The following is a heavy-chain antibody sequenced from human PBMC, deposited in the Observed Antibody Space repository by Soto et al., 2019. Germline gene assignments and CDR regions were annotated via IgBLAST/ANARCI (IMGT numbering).Heavy chain of an antibody. V-gene: IGHV3-30-3*01. CDR2: ISYDGSNK. CDR3: ARSRWTTVTLIDY. Sequence: QVQLVESGGGVVQPGRSLRLSCAASGFTFSSYAMHWVRQAPGKGLEWVAVISYDGSNKYYADSVKGRFTISRDNSKNTLYLQMNSLRAEDTAVYYCARSRWTTVTLIDYWGQGTLVTVSS. J-gene: IGHJ4*02. CDR1: GFTFSSYA. D-gene: IGHD4-17*01.